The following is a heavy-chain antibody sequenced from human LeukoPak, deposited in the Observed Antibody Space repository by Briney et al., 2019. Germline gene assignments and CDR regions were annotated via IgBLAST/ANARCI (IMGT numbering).Heavy chain of an antibody. V-gene: IGHV3-7*03. CDR2: IKEDGSER. CDR1: AFIFSGHW. J-gene: IGHJ4*02. CDR3: ATPGGYGDYAPFDY. Sequence: GGSLRLSCEGSAFIFSGHWMNWVRQTPGKGLEWVASIKEDGSERQYVDSVKGRFSISRDNTKGSLFLQLNSLRAEDTAVYYCATPGGYGDYAPFDYWGQGTLVTVSS. D-gene: IGHD4-17*01.